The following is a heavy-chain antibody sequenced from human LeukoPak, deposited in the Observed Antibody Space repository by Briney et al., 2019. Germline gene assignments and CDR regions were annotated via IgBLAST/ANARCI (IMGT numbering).Heavy chain of an antibody. CDR2: TYYRTKWYN. V-gene: IGHV6-1*01. CDR3: AREGAHGWFDT. CDR1: GDSVYSKSDA. J-gene: IGHJ5*02. Sequence: SQTLSLTCAISGDSVYSKSDAWNWLRQSPSRGLEWLGRTYYRTKWYNGYAVSVKSRMTIKSDTSKSQFSLQLNSVTPEDTAVYYCAREGAHGWFDTWGQGTLVTVSS.